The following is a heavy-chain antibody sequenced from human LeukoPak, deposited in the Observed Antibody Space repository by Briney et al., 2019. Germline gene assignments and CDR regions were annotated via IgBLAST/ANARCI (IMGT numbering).Heavy chain of an antibody. D-gene: IGHD2-15*01. Sequence: GGSLRLSCAASGFTFSSYGMHWVRQAPGKGLEWVAVIWYDGSNKYYADSVKGRFTISRDNSKNTLYLQMNSLRAEDTAVYYCAKDVVRMSSSLYYFDYWGQGTLVTVSS. CDR3: AKDVVRMSSSLYYFDY. V-gene: IGHV3-30*02. J-gene: IGHJ4*02. CDR1: GFTFSSYG. CDR2: IWYDGSNK.